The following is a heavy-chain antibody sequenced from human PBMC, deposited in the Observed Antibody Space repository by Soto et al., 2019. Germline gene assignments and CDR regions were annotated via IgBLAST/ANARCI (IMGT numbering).Heavy chain of an antibody. CDR1: GYRSTSYS. CDR3: ARTTAGRFLEWLPPSYGMDV. V-gene: IGHV5-10-1*01. Sequence: GASLKISRKRSGYRSTSYSISWVRQLPGKALEWMGRIDPSDSYTNYSPSFQGHVTISADKSISTAYLQWSSLKASDTAMYYCARTTAGRFLEWLPPSYGMDVWGQGTTVTVSS. CDR2: IDPSDSYT. D-gene: IGHD3-3*01. J-gene: IGHJ6*02.